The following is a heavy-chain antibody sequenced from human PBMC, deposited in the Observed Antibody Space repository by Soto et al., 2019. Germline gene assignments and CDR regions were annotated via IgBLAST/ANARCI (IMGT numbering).Heavy chain of an antibody. Sequence: EVQLLESGGALVQPGGSLRLSCAASGFTFRDSAMTWVRQAPGQGLKYVASISATASHTFYADSVQGRFTVSRDDSKNTLYLHMNSLRPEDTAVYQCATNVIDRGVDSWGQGTLVIVSS. CDR3: ATNVIDRGVDS. J-gene: IGHJ4*02. CDR1: GFTFRDSA. CDR2: ISATASHT. V-gene: IGHV3-23*01.